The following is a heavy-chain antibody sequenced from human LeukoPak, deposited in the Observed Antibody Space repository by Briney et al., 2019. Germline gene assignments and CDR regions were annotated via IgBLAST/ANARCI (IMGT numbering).Heavy chain of an antibody. J-gene: IGHJ4*02. CDR1: GFTFSTYW. CDR3: AGGIGWTTNY. CDR2: IKEDGSEK. D-gene: IGHD3/OR15-3a*01. V-gene: IGHV3-7*04. Sequence: GVSLRLSCAASGFTFSTYWMSWVRQAPGKGLEWVGNIKEDGSEKFYVDSAKGRFTISRDNAKNSIFLQMNSLKVEDTAMYHCAGGIGWTTNYWGQGTLVTVSS.